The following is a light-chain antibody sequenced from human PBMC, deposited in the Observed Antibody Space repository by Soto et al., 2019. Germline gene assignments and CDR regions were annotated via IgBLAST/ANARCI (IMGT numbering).Light chain of an antibody. V-gene: IGKV1-9*01. CDR1: QGIGSY. CDR2: GAS. J-gene: IGKJ4*01. Sequence: DLPLTQSPSFLSASVGDRVTITCRASQGIGSYLDWYQQAPGKAPKLLIYGASTLQSGVPSRFSGSGSGTEFTLTISSLQPEDVATYFCQQLNTYPAFGGGTKVEI. CDR3: QQLNTYPA.